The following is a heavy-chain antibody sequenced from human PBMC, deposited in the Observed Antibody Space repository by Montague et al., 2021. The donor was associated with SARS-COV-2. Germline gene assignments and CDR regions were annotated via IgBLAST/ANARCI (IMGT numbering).Heavy chain of an antibody. CDR3: VRSRAERYFDRTKLDAHVKPYYFDY. CDR2: IYYSGST. CDR1: GGSISSSSYY. V-gene: IGHV4-39*01. D-gene: IGHD3-9*01. Sequence: SETLSLTCTVSGGSISSSSYYWGWIRQPPGKGLEWIGSIYYSGSTYYNPSLKSRVTISVDTPKNQFSLKLSSVTAADTAVYYCVRSRAERYFDRTKLDAHVKPYYFDYWGQGTLVTVSS. J-gene: IGHJ4*02.